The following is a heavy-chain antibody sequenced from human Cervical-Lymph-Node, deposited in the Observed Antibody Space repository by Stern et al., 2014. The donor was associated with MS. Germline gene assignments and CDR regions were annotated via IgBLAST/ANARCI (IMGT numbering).Heavy chain of an antibody. V-gene: IGHV1-69*01. Sequence: VQLVESGAEVKKPGSSVRVSCRTSGGPFKPYAISWVRQAPGQGLEWVGAILPIFGSMNFAQKFQGRVTLTADESTTTVHMELSGLRSEDTAVYYCARDRSEWELLGALDYWGQGSLVTVSS. D-gene: IGHD1-26*01. CDR3: ARDRSEWELLGALDY. CDR1: GGPFKPYA. J-gene: IGHJ4*02. CDR2: ILPIFGSM.